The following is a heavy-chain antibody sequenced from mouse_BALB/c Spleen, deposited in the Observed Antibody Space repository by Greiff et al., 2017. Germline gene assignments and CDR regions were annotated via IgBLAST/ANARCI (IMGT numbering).Heavy chain of an antibody. CDR2: IDPANGNT. CDR3: ASVKDYYAMDY. J-gene: IGHJ4*01. Sequence: VQLQQSGAELVKPGASVKLSCTASGFNIKDTYMHWVKQRPEQGLEWIGRIDPANGNTKYDPKFQGKATITADTSSNTAYLQLSSLTSEDTAVYYCASVKDYYAMDYWGQGTSVTVSS. CDR1: GFNIKDTY. V-gene: IGHV14-3*02.